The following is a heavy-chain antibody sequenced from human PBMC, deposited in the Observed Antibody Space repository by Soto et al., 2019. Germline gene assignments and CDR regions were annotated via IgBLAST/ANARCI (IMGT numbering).Heavy chain of an antibody. Sequence: SETLSLTCAVYGGSFSGYYWSWIRQPPGKGLEWIGEINHSGSTNYNPSLKSRVTISVDTSKNQFSLKLSSVTAADTAVYYCARNPIVVVPAAIYYYYYMDVWGKGTTVTVSS. CDR3: ARNPIVVVPAAIYYYYYMDV. J-gene: IGHJ6*03. D-gene: IGHD2-2*01. CDR1: GGSFSGYY. CDR2: INHSGST. V-gene: IGHV4-34*01.